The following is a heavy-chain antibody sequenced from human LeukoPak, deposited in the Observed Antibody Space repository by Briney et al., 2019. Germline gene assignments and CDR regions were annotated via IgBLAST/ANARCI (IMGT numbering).Heavy chain of an antibody. J-gene: IGHJ6*02. CDR3: ARDRSLGFWSGHKNYGMDV. Sequence: ASVKVSCKASGYTFTSYDINWVRQATGQGLEWMGWMNPNSGNTGYAQKFQGRVTMTRNTSISTAYMELSSLRSEDTAVYYCARDRSLGFWSGHKNYGMDVWGQGTTVTVSS. CDR1: GYTFTSYD. V-gene: IGHV1-8*01. D-gene: IGHD3-3*01. CDR2: MNPNSGNT.